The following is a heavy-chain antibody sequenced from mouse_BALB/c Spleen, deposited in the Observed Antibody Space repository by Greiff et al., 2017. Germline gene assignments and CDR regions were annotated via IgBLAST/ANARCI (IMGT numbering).Heavy chain of an antibody. CDR3: TRDYRDYYGSSFIY. D-gene: IGHD1-1*01. J-gene: IGHJ2*01. Sequence: EVQLQQSGTVLARPGASVKMSCKASGYSFTSYWMHWVKQRPGQGLEWIGAIYPGNSDTSYNQKFKGKAKLTAVTSASTAYMGLSSLTNEDSAVYYCTRDYRDYYGSSFIYWGQGTTLTVSS. V-gene: IGHV1-5*01. CDR1: GYSFTSYW. CDR2: IYPGNSDT.